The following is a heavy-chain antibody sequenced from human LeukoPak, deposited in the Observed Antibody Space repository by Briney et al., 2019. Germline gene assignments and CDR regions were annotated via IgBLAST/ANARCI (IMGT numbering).Heavy chain of an antibody. CDR2: ISSSGSTI. Sequence: GGSLRLSCAASGFTFSTYAMSWVRQAPGKGLEWVSYISSSGSTIYYADSVKGRFTISRDNAKNSLYLQMNSLRAEDTAVYYCARESHGGSYFIYGNYFDYWGQGTLVTVSS. J-gene: IGHJ4*02. D-gene: IGHD1-26*01. V-gene: IGHV3-48*03. CDR1: GFTFSTYA. CDR3: ARESHGGSYFIYGNYFDY.